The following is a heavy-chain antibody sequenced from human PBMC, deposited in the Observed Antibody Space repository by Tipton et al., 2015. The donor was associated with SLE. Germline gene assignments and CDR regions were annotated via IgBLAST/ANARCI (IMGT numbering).Heavy chain of an antibody. CDR3: ARGSREVVNPGY. V-gene: IGHV4-39*07. D-gene: IGHD2-21*01. J-gene: IGHJ4*02. CDR2: IYYSGNT. CDR1: GGSISSSSYY. Sequence: TLSLTCTVSGGSISSSSYYWGWIRQPPGKGLEWIGSIYYSGNTYYNPSPKSRVTISVDTSKNQFSLKLSSVTAADTAVYYCARGSREVVNPGYWGQGTLGSVSS.